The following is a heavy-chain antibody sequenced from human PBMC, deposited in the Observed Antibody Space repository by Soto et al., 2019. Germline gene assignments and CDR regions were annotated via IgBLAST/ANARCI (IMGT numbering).Heavy chain of an antibody. Sequence: EGSLRLSCAASGFTFSNYGMHWVRQAPGKGLEWVAIIWHDGNNKYYADSVRGRFIISRDNSKNRLYLQMNSLRAEDTAVYYCASDLVGASDSYGLDVWGQGTPVTVSS. CDR2: IWHDGNNK. J-gene: IGHJ6*02. V-gene: IGHV3-33*01. CDR1: GFTFSNYG. CDR3: ASDLVGASDSYGLDV. D-gene: IGHD1-26*01.